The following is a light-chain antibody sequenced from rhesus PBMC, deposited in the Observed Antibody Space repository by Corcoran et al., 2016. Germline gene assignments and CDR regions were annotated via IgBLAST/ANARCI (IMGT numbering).Light chain of an antibody. CDR2: LVS. V-gene: IGKV2-78*01. CDR3: IQTLQTPLT. CDR1: QSLLDSDGNTH. Sequence: DIVMTQTPLSLPVTPGEPASISCRSSQSLLDSDGNTHLHWYLQKPGQSPQLLIYLVSNRASGVPDRFSGSGSWTDFTLKISKVEAADVEVYYCIQTLQTPLTFGRGTKVEIK. J-gene: IGKJ4*01.